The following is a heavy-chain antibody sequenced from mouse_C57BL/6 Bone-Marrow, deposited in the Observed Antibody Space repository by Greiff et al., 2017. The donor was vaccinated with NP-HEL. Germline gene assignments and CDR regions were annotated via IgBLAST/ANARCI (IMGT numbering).Heavy chain of an antibody. CDR3: ASMVTTLYYYAMDY. CDR2: IYPRSGNT. Sequence: VKLQESGAELARPGASVKLSCKASGYTFTSYGISWVKQRTGQGLEWIGEIYPRSGNTYYNEKFKGKATLTADKSSSTAYMELRSLTSEDSAVYFCASMVTTLYYYAMDYWGQGTSVTVSS. V-gene: IGHV1-81*01. D-gene: IGHD2-1*01. J-gene: IGHJ4*01. CDR1: GYTFTSYG.